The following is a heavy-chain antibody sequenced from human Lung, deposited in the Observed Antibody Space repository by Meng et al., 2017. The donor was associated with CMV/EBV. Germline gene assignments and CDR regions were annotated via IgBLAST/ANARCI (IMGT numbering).Heavy chain of an antibody. J-gene: IGHJ4*02. D-gene: IGHD3-16*01. V-gene: IGHV4-61*01. CDR2: LYYTGST. CDR3: ALLGAVSLGLEF. CDR1: GGSVNRGSYY. Sequence: SETLSLTCSVSGGSVNRGSYYWSWIRQPPGKGLEWLGYLYYTGSTNYNPSLKSRVTVSVDTSKSQFSLTLNSVTAADTAVYYCALLGAVSLGLEFWGQGKLVXVSS.